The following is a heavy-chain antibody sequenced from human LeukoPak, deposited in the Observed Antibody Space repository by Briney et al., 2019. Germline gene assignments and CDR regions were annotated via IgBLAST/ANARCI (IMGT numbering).Heavy chain of an antibody. CDR1: RFTFDDYA. J-gene: IGHJ4*02. V-gene: IGHV3-49*04. Sequence: PGGSLRLSCTASRFTFDDYAMSWVRQAPGKGLEWVGFIRSKAYGGTTEYAASVKGRFTISRDDSKTIAYLQMNSLKSEDTAVYYCTQLCGGDCSVDYWGQGTLVTVSS. CDR2: IRSKAYGGTT. D-gene: IGHD2-21*02. CDR3: TQLCGGDCSVDY.